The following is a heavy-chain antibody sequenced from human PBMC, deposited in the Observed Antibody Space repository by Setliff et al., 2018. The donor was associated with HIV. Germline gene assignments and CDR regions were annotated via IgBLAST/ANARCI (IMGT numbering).Heavy chain of an antibody. J-gene: IGHJ3*02. CDR1: GYTFTDYY. CDR2: INPNSGGT. D-gene: IGHD6-25*01. Sequence: ASVKVSCKASGYTFTDYYIHWVRQAPGQGLEWMGWINPNSGGTNYAQKFQGRVTITTDESTSTAYMELSSLRSEDTAVYYCAREGAQRVPFDIWGQGTMVTVSS. CDR3: AREGAQRVPFDI. V-gene: IGHV1-2*02.